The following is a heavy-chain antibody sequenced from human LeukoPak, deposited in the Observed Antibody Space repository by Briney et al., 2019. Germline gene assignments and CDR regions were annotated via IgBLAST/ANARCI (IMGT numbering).Heavy chain of an antibody. CDR3: ARGPRGYSYGQADY. CDR1: GFTVSSNY. D-gene: IGHD5-18*01. J-gene: IGHJ4*02. Sequence: GGSLRLSCAASGFTVSSNYMSWVRQAPGKGLEWVSVIYSGGSTYYADSVKGRFTISRDNSKNTLYLQMNSLGAEDTAVYYCARGPRGYSYGQADYWGQGTLVTVSS. CDR2: IYSGGST. V-gene: IGHV3-53*01.